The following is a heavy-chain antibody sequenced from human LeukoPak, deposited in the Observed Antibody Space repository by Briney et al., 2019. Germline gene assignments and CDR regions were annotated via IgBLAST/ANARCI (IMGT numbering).Heavy chain of an antibody. CDR2: FSVSDATT. CDR3: AKGWGYFDY. Sequence: GGSLRLSCAASGFTFSTYAMSWVRQAPGKGLEWVSGFSVSDATTYYADSVKGRFTISRDNSKNTLYLQMNSLRAEDTAVYYCAKGWGYFDYWGQGTLVTVSS. J-gene: IGHJ4*02. CDR1: GFTFSTYA. D-gene: IGHD3-16*01. V-gene: IGHV3-23*01.